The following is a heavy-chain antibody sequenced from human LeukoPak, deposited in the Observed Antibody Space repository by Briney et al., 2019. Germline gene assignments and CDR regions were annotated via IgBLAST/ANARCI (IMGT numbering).Heavy chain of an antibody. CDR3: ARDRYDFWSGPHDAFDI. Sequence: SETLSLTCTVSGGSISSGSYYWSWIRQPAGKGLEWIGRIYTSGSTNYNPSLKSRVTISVDTSKNQFSLKLSSVTAADTAVYYCARDRYDFWSGPHDAFDIWGQGTMVTVSS. D-gene: IGHD3-3*01. CDR1: GGSISSGSYY. V-gene: IGHV4-61*02. CDR2: IYTSGST. J-gene: IGHJ3*02.